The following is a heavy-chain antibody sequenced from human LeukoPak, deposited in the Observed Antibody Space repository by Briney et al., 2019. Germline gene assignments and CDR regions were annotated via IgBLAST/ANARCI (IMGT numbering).Heavy chain of an antibody. Sequence: SETLSLTCTVSGGSINNYYWSWIRQPPGKGLECIGYIYYSGRTNYDPSLKSRVTISVDTSKNQFSLNLTSVTAADTAVYYCARRSIQYYAMDVWGQGTTVTVSS. CDR3: ARRSIQYYAMDV. CDR2: IYYSGRT. V-gene: IGHV4-59*08. J-gene: IGHJ6*02. CDR1: GGSINNYY. D-gene: IGHD1-1*01.